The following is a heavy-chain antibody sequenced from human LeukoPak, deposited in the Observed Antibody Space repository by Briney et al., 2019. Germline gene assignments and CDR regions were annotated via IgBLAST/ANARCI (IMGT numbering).Heavy chain of an antibody. V-gene: IGHV4-61*02. CDR1: GGSISSGSYY. J-gene: IGHJ6*03. D-gene: IGHD1-26*01. Sequence: PSETLSLTCTVSGGSISSGSYYWSWIRQPAGKGLEWIGRIYTSGSTNYNPSLRSRVTISVDTSKNQFSLKLSSVTAADTAVYYCARGRGVQWELPRRDRYYYYMDVWGKGTTVTISS. CDR3: ARGRGVQWELPRRDRYYYYMDV. CDR2: IYTSGST.